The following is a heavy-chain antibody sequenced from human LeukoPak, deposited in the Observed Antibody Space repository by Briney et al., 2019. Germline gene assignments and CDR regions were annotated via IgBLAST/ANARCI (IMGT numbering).Heavy chain of an antibody. CDR1: GFRFSNYW. J-gene: IGHJ5*02. D-gene: IGHD5-24*01. CDR3: ASESRDGYNT. V-gene: IGHV3-7*01. Sequence: GSLRLSCAASGFRFSNYWMSWVRQVPGKGLEWVANIKQDGGEIYYVDSVKGRSTISRDNAKNSLFLQMNSLRAEDTAVYYCASESRDGYNTWGQGTLVTVSS. CDR2: IKQDGGEI.